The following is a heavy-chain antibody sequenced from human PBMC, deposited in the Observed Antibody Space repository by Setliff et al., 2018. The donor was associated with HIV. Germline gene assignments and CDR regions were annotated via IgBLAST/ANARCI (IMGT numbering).Heavy chain of an antibody. CDR2: IYSGGHT. V-gene: IGHV3-53*05. J-gene: IGHJ4*02. CDR1: GFTVSINY. CDR3: VRDPIEGSPDYFDY. Sequence: GGSLRLSCAASGFTVSINYMSWVRQAPGKGLEWVSSIYSGGHTYYADSVEGRFTISRDNSRNTLFLQMNNLRPEDTATYYCVRDPIEGSPDYFDYWGQGALVTVSS. D-gene: IGHD1-26*01.